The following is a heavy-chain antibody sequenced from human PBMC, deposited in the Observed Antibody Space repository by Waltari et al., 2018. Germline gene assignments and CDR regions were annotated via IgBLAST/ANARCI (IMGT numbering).Heavy chain of an antibody. Sequence: QVQLQESGTGLVKPSETLSLTCTVSGGSIRNYFRSWIRQPAGKGLEWIGRIYTSENTNYNPSLKSRVTMSVDTSRNQFSLKLNSVTAADTAVYYCARENRGRSYSHFDYWGQGTLVTVSS. CDR2: IYTSENT. CDR1: GGSIRNYF. V-gene: IGHV4-4*07. J-gene: IGHJ4*02. D-gene: IGHD1-26*01. CDR3: ARENRGRSYSHFDY.